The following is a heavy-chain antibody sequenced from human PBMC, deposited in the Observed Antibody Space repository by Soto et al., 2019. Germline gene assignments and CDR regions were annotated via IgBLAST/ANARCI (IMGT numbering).Heavy chain of an antibody. CDR2: ISSSSSSI. V-gene: IGHV3-48*01. J-gene: IGHJ3*02. CDR1: GFTFSSYS. Sequence: EVQLVESGGGLVQSGGSLRLSCAASGFTFSSYSMNWVRQAPGKGLEWVSYISSSSSSIYYADYVKGRFTISRDNAKNSLYQQVNSLRAEDTAVYYCARETRPRTFDIWGQGTIVTVSS. CDR3: ARETRPRTFDI.